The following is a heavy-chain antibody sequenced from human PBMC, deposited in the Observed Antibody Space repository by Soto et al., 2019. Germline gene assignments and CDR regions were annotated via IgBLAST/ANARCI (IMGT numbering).Heavy chain of an antibody. CDR3: ARVHRDCRGGHCHLLDY. CDR1: GGSITTYQ. J-gene: IGHJ4*02. Sequence: SETLSLTCTVSGGSITTYQWSWIRQPPGKGLEWIGGYSGFTDYNPSLESRATISVDHSKNQFSLTLRSVTAADTAVYYCARVHRDCRGGHCHLLDYWGQGALVTV. D-gene: IGHD2-15*01. V-gene: IGHV4-59*01. CDR2: YSGFT.